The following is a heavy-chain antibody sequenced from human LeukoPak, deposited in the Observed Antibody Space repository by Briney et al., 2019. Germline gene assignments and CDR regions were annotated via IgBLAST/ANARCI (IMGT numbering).Heavy chain of an antibody. Sequence: GRSLRLSCAASGFTFSSYGMHWVRQAPGKGLEWVAVIPYDGTNKYYLDSVKGRFTISRDNAKNSLYLQMNSLRAEDTAVYYCARAMGATFRAAGFDYWGQGTLVTVSS. CDR1: GFTFSSYG. V-gene: IGHV3-30*03. CDR2: IPYDGTNK. D-gene: IGHD1-26*01. CDR3: ARAMGATFRAAGFDY. J-gene: IGHJ4*02.